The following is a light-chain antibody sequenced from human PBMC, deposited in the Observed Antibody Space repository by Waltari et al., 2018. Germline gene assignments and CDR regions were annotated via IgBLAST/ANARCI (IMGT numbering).Light chain of an antibody. V-gene: IGLV7-46*01. CDR1: SGPVIVVRF. CDR2: DTS. Sequence: QAVVTQEPSLTVSPGETVTLTCASSSGPVIVVRFPSWLHQSPGQAPRTLIYDTSIKNMWTPARFSGSLIGGRAVLTLSGAQPEDEADYYCLLSFRSGWVFGGGTRLIV. J-gene: IGLJ3*02. CDR3: LLSFRSGWV.